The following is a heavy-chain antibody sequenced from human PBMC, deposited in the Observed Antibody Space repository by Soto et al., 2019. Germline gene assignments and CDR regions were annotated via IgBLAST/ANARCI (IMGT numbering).Heavy chain of an antibody. V-gene: IGHV1-18*01. J-gene: IGHJ4*02. Sequence: QAHLEQSGAEVKKPGASVRVSCKASGYTFTDYGISWVRQAPGQGLEWVGWISAYNGNTNYAQKLQGRVTMTTDTSTSTTFLDLRGLRSDDTAMYYCARSISSQILWFGDCLDSWGQGTLVTVSS. CDR1: GYTFTDYG. CDR2: ISAYNGNT. CDR3: ARSISSQILWFGDCLDS. D-gene: IGHD3-10*01.